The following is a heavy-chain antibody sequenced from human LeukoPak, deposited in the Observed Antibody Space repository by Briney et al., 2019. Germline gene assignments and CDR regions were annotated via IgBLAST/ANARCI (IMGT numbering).Heavy chain of an antibody. CDR3: ARPTCGGDCTPYYYYYMDV. CDR2: INHSGST. J-gene: IGHJ6*03. V-gene: IGHV4-34*01. CDR1: GGSFSGYY. Sequence: SETLSLTCAVYGGSFSGYYWSWIRQPPGKGLEWIGEINHSGSTNYNPSLKSRVTISVDTSKNQFSLKLSSVTAADTAVYYCARPTCGGDCTPYYYYYMDVWGKGTTVTVSS. D-gene: IGHD2-21*02.